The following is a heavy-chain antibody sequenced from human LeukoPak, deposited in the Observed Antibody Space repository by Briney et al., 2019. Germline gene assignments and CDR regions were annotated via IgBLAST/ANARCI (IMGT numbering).Heavy chain of an antibody. CDR2: ISWSSGNI. CDR1: GFNFDDYG. J-gene: IGHJ4*02. D-gene: IGHD3-22*01. CDR3: TKDRSRYYDTSGGLDY. V-gene: IGHV3-9*01. Sequence: PGRSLRLSCAASGFNFDDYGMHWVRQAPGKGLEWVSGISWSSGNIGYADSVKGRCTISRDNGKSSLYLQMNSLRAEDTALYYCTKDRSRYYDTSGGLDYWGQGTLITVSS.